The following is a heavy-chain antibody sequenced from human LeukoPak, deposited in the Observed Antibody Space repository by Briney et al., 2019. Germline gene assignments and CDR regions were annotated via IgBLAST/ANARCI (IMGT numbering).Heavy chain of an antibody. CDR2: IYYSGRT. J-gene: IGHJ4*02. V-gene: IGHV4-39*07. CDR3: ARDSGYDSY. D-gene: IGHD5-12*01. Sequence: PSETLSLTCTVSGGSISSSSYYWGWIRQPPGKGLEWIGSIYYSGRTYYNPSLKSRVTISVDTSKNQFSLKLSSVTAADTAVYYCARDSGYDSYWGQGTLVTVSS. CDR1: GGSISSSSYY.